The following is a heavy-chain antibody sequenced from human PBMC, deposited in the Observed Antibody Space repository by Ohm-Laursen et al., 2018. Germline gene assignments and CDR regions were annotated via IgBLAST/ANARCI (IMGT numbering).Heavy chain of an antibody. J-gene: IGHJ5*02. CDR3: ARAAWYNGRGWFDP. V-gene: IGHV1-69*05. D-gene: IGHD1-1*01. CDR2: IIPIFGTA. CDR1: GGTFSSYA. Sequence: SSVKVSCKASGGTFSSYAISWVRQAPGQGLEWMGGIIPIFGTANYAQKFQGRVTMSSDASTNTVYMELSSLRSEDTAVYYCARAAWYNGRGWFDPWGQGTLVTVSS.